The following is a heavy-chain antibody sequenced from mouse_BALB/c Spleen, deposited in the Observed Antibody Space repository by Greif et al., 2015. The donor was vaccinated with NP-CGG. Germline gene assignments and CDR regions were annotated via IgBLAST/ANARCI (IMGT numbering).Heavy chain of an antibody. CDR2: INPSTGYT. D-gene: IGHD2-4*01. CDR3: GSEYDGAMDY. Sequence: QVHVKQSGAELAKPGASEKMSCKASGYTFTSYWMHWVKQRPGQGLEWIGYINPSTGYTEYNQKFKDKATLTADKSSSIADMQLSSLKSEDSAVYHCGSEYDGAMDYWGQGTSVTVSS. CDR1: GYTFTSYW. V-gene: IGHV1-7*01. J-gene: IGHJ4*01.